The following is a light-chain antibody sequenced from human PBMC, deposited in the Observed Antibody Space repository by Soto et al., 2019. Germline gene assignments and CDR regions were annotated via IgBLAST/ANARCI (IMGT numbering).Light chain of an antibody. CDR1: QSVSSY. V-gene: IGKV3-11*01. Sequence: EIVLTHSPATLSLSPGERATLSCRASQSVSSYLAWYQQKPGQAPRLLIYDASNRATGIPARFSGSGSGTDFTLTISRLGPEDFAVYYCQQYGSSSTFGQGTRLEIK. CDR2: DAS. J-gene: IGKJ5*01. CDR3: QQYGSSST.